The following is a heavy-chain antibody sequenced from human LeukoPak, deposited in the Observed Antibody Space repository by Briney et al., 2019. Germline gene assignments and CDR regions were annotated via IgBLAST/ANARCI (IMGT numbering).Heavy chain of an antibody. D-gene: IGHD5-12*01. J-gene: IGHJ4*02. CDR2: FDPEDGET. CDR3: ATRGYSGYEFDY. Sequence: ASVKVSCKVSGYTLTELSMHWVRQAPGKGLEWTGGFDPEDGETIYAQKFQGRVTMTEDTSTDTAYMELSSLRSEDTAVYYCATRGYSGYEFDYWGQGTLVTVSS. V-gene: IGHV1-24*01. CDR1: GYTLTELS.